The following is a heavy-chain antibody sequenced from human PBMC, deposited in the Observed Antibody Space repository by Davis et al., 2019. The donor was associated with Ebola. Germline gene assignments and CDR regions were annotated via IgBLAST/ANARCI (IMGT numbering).Heavy chain of an antibody. J-gene: IGHJ4*02. CDR3: AKGGSGSYLT. CDR2: IRSGDHIA. V-gene: IGHV3-11*01. CDR1: GFTFSHNA. Sequence: GESLKISCAASGFTFSHNAMNWVRQAPGKGLEWISYIRSGDHIAYYADSVKGRFTISRDDAKNSLYLQMNSLRAEDTAVYYCAKGGSGSYLTWGQGTLVTVSS. D-gene: IGHD1-26*01.